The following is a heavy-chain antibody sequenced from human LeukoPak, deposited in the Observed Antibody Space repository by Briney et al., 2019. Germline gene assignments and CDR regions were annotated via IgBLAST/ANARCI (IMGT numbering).Heavy chain of an antibody. CDR3: ASTTYCGGDCSPIQNWFDP. V-gene: IGHV1-18*01. CDR1: GYTFTSYG. CDR2: ISAYNGNT. J-gene: IGHJ5*02. Sequence: GSVTVSCKASGYTFTSYGISWVRQAPGQGLEWMGWISAYNGNTNYAQKLQGRVTITTDTSTSTAYMELRSLRSDDTAVYYCASTTYCGGDCSPIQNWFDPWGQGTLVTVSS. D-gene: IGHD2-21*02.